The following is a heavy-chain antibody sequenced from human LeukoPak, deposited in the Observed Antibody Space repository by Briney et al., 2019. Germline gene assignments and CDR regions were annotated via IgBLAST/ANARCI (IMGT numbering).Heavy chain of an antibody. CDR3: ARVDNNGGNTFYFDY. J-gene: IGHJ4*02. V-gene: IGHV4-30-2*01. CDR2: IYDSGNT. CDR1: GGSISSGCYS. D-gene: IGHD4-23*01. Sequence: SETLSLTCAVYGGSISSGCYSWSWIRQPPGKGLEWIGNIYDSGNTYYNPSLKSRVTISVDRSKNQFSLKLSSVTAADTAVYYCARVDNNGGNTFYFDYWGQGILVTVSS.